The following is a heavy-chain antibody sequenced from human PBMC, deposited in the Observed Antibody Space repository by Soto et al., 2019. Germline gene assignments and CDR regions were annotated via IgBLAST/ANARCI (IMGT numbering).Heavy chain of an antibody. Sequence: GRSLRLSCAASGFTFSSYAMSWVRQAPGKGLEWVSAISGSGGSTYYADSVKGRFTISRDNSKNTLYLQMNSLRAEDTAVYYCAKDLGPWATVTTADYWGQGTLVTVSS. V-gene: IGHV3-23*01. CDR3: AKDLGPWATVTTADY. D-gene: IGHD4-17*01. CDR1: GFTFSSYA. J-gene: IGHJ4*02. CDR2: ISGSGGST.